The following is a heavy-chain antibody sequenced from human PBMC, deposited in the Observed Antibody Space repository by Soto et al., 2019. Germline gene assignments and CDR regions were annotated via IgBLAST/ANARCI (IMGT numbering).Heavy chain of an antibody. CDR3: ARENYYDSSGLFWFDP. V-gene: IGHV1-69*13. CDR2: IIPIFGTA. J-gene: IGHJ5*02. CDR1: GGTFSSYA. D-gene: IGHD3-22*01. Sequence: SVKVSCKASGGTFSSYAISWVRQAPGQGLEWMGGIIPIFGTANYAQKFQGRVTITADESTSTAYMELSSLRSEDTAVYYCARENYYDSSGLFWFDPWGQGTLVTVSS.